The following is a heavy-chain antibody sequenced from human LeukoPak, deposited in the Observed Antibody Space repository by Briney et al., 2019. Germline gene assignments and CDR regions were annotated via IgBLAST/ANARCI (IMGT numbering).Heavy chain of an antibody. J-gene: IGHJ4*02. CDR1: GGSFSGYY. CDR2: INHSGST. CDR3: ASKRGYSYGFWEDY. Sequence: SETLSLTCAVYGGSFSGYYWSWIRQPPGKGLEWIGEINHSGSTNYNPSLKSRVTISVDTFKNQFSLKLSSVTAADTAVYYCASKRGYSYGFWEDYWGQGTLVTVSS. V-gene: IGHV4-34*01. D-gene: IGHD5-18*01.